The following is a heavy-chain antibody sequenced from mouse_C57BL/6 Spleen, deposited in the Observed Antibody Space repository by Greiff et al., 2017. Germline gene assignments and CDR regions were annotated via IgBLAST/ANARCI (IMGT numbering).Heavy chain of an antibody. CDR2: IDPNSGGT. CDR1: GYTFTSYW. V-gene: IGHV1-72*01. D-gene: IGHD2-1*01. J-gene: IGHJ4*01. Sequence: QVQLQQPGAELVKPGASVKLSCKASGYTFTSYWMHWVKQRPGRGLEGIGRIDPNSGGTKYNEKFKSKATLTVDKPSSTAYMQLSSLTSEDSAVYYCARSIYYGNYAMDYWGKGTSVTVSS. CDR3: ARSIYYGNYAMDY.